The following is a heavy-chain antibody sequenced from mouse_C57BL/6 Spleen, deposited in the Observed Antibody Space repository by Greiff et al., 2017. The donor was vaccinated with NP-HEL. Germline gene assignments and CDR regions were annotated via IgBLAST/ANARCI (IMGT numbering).Heavy chain of an antibody. CDR2: ISDGGSYT. D-gene: IGHD2-2*01. CDR1: GFTFSSYA. Sequence: EVKVVESGGGLVKPGGSLKLSCAASGFTFSSYAMSWVRQTPEKRLEWVATISDGGSYTYYPDNVKGRFTISRDNAKNNLYLQMSHLKSEDTAMYYCARDQRVTGAMDYWGQGTSVTVSS. CDR3: ARDQRVTGAMDY. J-gene: IGHJ4*01. V-gene: IGHV5-4*01.